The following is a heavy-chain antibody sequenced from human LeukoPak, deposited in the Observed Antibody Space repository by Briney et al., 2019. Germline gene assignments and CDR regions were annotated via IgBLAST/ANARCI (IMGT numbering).Heavy chain of an antibody. Sequence: QPGGSLRLSCAASGFTFSNYEMNWVRQAPGKGLVWVSRINSDGSSTSYADSVKGRFTISRDNAKNTLYLQMNSLRAEDTAVYYCARDSLYDYDKYFDYWGQGTLVTVSS. CDR3: ARDSLYDYDKYFDY. D-gene: IGHD3-22*01. J-gene: IGHJ4*02. CDR1: GFTFSNYE. V-gene: IGHV3-74*01. CDR2: INSDGSST.